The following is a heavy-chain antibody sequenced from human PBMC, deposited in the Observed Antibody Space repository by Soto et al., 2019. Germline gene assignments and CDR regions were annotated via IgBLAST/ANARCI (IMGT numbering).Heavy chain of an antibody. V-gene: IGHV1-69*13. CDR1: GGTFSSYA. CDR2: IIPIFGTA. J-gene: IGHJ1*01. D-gene: IGHD5-12*01. Sequence: SVKVSCKASGGTFSSYAISWVRQAPGQGLEWMGGIIPIFGTANYAQKFQGRVTITADESTSTAYMELSSLRSEDTAVFYCARTLKDGYNRVQYCQHWGQGTLVTVSP. CDR3: ARTLKDGYNRVQYCQH.